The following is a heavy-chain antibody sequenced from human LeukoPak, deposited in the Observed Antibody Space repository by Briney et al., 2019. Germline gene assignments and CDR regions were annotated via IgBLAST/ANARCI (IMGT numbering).Heavy chain of an antibody. J-gene: IGHJ4*02. CDR1: GGSISSSSYY. D-gene: IGHD6-13*01. CDR3: ARHVGSGSSWYLGGKSYFDY. Sequence: PSETLSLTCTVSGGSISSSSYYWGWIRQPPGKGLEWIGSIYYSGSTYYNPSLKSRVTISVDTSKNQFSLKLSSVTAADTAVYYCARHVGSGSSWYLGGKSYFDYWGQGTLVTVSS. V-gene: IGHV4-39*01. CDR2: IYYSGST.